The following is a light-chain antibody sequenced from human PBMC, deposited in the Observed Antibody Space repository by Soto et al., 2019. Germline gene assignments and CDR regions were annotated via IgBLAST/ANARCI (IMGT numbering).Light chain of an antibody. CDR1: SGHGNYV. CDR3: QTWDTGIVV. V-gene: IGLV4-69*01. Sequence: QLVLTQSPSASASLGASVKLTCTLSSGHGNYVIAWHQQQPEKGPRFLMKVKSDGSHNKGDGIPDRFPGSSSGAERYLAISSLQSEDEADYFCQTWDTGIVVFGGGTKLTVL. CDR2: VKSDGSH. J-gene: IGLJ2*01.